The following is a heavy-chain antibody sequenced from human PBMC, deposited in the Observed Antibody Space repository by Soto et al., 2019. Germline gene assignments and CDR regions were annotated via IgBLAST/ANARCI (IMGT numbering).Heavy chain of an antibody. J-gene: IGHJ4*02. CDR3: ARGYYYYDSSGYYGY. CDR1: GFTFSSYW. D-gene: IGHD3-22*01. Sequence: GGSLRLSCAASGFTFSSYWMSWVRQAPGKGLEWVANIKQDGSEKYYVDSVKGRFTISRDNAKNSLYLQMNSLRAEDTAVYYCARGYYYYDSSGYYGYWGQGTLVTVSS. V-gene: IGHV3-7*05. CDR2: IKQDGSEK.